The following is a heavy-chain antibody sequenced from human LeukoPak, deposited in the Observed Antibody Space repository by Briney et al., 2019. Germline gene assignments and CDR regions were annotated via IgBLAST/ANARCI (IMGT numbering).Heavy chain of an antibody. CDR1: GDSISTSNSY. CDR2: INHSGST. Sequence: SETLSLTCTVSGDSISTSNSYWGWIRQPPGKGLKWIGEINHSGSTNYNPSLKSRVIISVDTSKNQFSLKLSSATAADTAVYYCARRLRRFGGFDYWGQGTLVTVSS. J-gene: IGHJ4*02. CDR3: ARRLRRFGGFDY. D-gene: IGHD3-10*01. V-gene: IGHV4-39*07.